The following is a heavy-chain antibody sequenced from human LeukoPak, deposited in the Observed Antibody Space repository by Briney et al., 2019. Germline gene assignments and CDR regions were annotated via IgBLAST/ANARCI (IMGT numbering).Heavy chain of an antibody. V-gene: IGHV4-59*08. CDR1: GGSISSYY. CDR3: ARHVHPTMTVRHYNYYGMDV. J-gene: IGHJ6*02. Sequence: SETLSLTCTVSGGSISSYYWSWIRQPPGKGLEWIGYIYYSGSTNYNPSLKSRVTISVDTSKNQFSLKLSSVTAADTAVYYCARHVHPTMTVRHYNYYGMDVWGQGTTVTVSS. D-gene: IGHD3-22*01. CDR2: IYYSGST.